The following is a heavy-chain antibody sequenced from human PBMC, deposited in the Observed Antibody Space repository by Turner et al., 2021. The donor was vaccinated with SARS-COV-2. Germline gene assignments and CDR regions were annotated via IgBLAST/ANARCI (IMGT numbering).Heavy chain of an antibody. J-gene: IGHJ5*02. D-gene: IGHD4-4*01. Sequence: QVQLQESGPGLVKSSETLSLTCTVSGASINSYYWSWIRQPAGKGLEWIGRIFPRSVPNLNPSPKGWVPMAVDTAKNQFSLQLSSVTAADTAVYYCARDVTRNKGSHPVRWFDPWGQGTLVTVSS. V-gene: IGHV4-4*07. CDR3: ARDVTRNKGSHPVRWFDP. CDR2: IFPRSVP. CDR1: GASINSYY.